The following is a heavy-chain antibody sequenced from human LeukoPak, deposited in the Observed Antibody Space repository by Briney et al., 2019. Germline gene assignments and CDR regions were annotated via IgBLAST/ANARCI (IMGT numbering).Heavy chain of an antibody. V-gene: IGHV4-4*07. CDR3: ARLKFYDSTGYNPGYYMDV. D-gene: IGHD3-22*01. CDR1: GGSIINYY. CDR2: IYITGST. J-gene: IGHJ6*03. Sequence: SETLSLTCTVSGGSIINYYWSWIRQSAGKGLEWVGHIYITGSTNYNPSLKSRLTMSVDTSKNQFSPKLRSVTAADTAVYYCARLKFYDSTGYNPGYYMDVWGKGITVTVSS.